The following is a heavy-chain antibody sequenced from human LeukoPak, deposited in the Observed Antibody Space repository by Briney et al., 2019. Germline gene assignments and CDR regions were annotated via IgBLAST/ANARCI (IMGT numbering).Heavy chain of an antibody. CDR1: GYIFTSYG. D-gene: IGHD1-26*01. J-gene: IGHJ4*02. Sequence: ASVKVSCKASGYIFTSYGISWVRQAPGQGLEWMGWISAYNGNTNYAQKFQGRVTMTRDTSTSTAYMELRSLRSDDTAVYYCARAIQSGGGYHAYSDYWGQGTLVTVSS. CDR3: ARAIQSGGGYHAYSDY. CDR2: ISAYNGNT. V-gene: IGHV1-18*01.